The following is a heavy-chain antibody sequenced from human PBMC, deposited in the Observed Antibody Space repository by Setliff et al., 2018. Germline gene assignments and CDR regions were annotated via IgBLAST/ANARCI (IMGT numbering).Heavy chain of an antibody. CDR1: GFTVSTFS. Sequence: GGSLRLSCAASGFTVSTFSMHWVRQSPGRGLVWVANINQDGSGQFSVDSVKGRFTIFRDNSRNTVYLQMNSLRAEDTAVYYCAKDRPQGVNGRSLDYWGRGALVTVSS. V-gene: IGHV3-7*01. CDR3: AKDRPQGVNGRSLDY. J-gene: IGHJ4*02. D-gene: IGHD3-10*01. CDR2: INQDGSGQ.